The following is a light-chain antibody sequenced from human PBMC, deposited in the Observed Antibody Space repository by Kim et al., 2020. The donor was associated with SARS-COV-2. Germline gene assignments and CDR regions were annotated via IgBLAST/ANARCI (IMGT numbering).Light chain of an antibody. Sequence: AIWMTQSPSLLSASTGDRVTISCRMSLGISSYLAWYQQKPGKAPELLIYAASTLQSGVPSRFSGSGSGTDFTLTISCLQSEDFATYYCQQYYSFPLTFGQGTKVDIK. CDR1: LGISSY. J-gene: IGKJ1*01. CDR3: QQYYSFPLT. V-gene: IGKV1D-8*02. CDR2: AAS.